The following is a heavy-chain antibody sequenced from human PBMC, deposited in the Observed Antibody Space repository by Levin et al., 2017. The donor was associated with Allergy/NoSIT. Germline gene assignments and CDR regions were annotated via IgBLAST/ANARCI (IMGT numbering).Heavy chain of an antibody. CDR2: ISHDTNSK. CDR3: ARLNMAAFDV. V-gene: IGHV3-30-3*01. J-gene: IGHJ3*01. Sequence: GGSLRLSCAASGFTFSSSAMLWVRQAPGKGLEWVTIISHDTNSKYYADSVKGRFTISRDNTKNTLFLQMTSLRPEDTSVYYCARLNMAAFDVWGQGAVVTVSS. CDR1: GFTFSSSA. D-gene: IGHD4/OR15-4a*01.